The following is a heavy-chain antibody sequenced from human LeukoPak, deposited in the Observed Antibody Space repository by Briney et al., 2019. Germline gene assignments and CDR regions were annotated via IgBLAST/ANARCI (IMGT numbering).Heavy chain of an antibody. J-gene: IGHJ5*02. Sequence: GGSLRLSCAASGFTVSSNYMSWVRQAPGNGLEWVSVIYSGGSTYYADSVKGRFTISRGNSKNTLYLQMNSLRAEDTAVYYCAKDGSSTGTYYDFWSGYSNWFDPWGQGTLVTVSS. D-gene: IGHD3-3*01. CDR2: IYSGGST. V-gene: IGHV3-53*01. CDR3: AKDGSSTGTYYDFWSGYSNWFDP. CDR1: GFTVSSNY.